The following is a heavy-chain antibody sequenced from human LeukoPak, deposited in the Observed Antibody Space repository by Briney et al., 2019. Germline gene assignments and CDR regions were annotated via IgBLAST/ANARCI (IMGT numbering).Heavy chain of an antibody. J-gene: IGHJ5*02. D-gene: IGHD1-26*01. Sequence: ASVKVSCKASGGTFSSYAISWVRQAPGQGLEWMGGIIPIFGTANYAQKFQGRVTITADESTSTAYMELSSLRSEDTAVYYCARDEAVGATSSFDTWGQGTLVTVSS. CDR2: IIPIFGTA. CDR3: ARDEAVGATSSFDT. V-gene: IGHV1-69*13. CDR1: GGTFSSYA.